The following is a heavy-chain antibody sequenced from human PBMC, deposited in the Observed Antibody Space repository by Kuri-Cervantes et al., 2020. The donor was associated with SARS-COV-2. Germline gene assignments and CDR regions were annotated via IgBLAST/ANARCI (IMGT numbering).Heavy chain of an antibody. CDR1: GGSISSSSYY. D-gene: IGHD6-13*01. Sequence: ESLKISCTVSGGSISSSSYYWGWIRQPPGKGLEWIGSIYYSGSTYYNPSLKSRVTISVDTSKNQFSLKLSSVTAADTAVYYCASCDSSSWYCFDYWGQGTLVTVSS. V-gene: IGHV4-39*01. J-gene: IGHJ4*02. CDR2: IYYSGST. CDR3: ASCDSSSWYCFDY.